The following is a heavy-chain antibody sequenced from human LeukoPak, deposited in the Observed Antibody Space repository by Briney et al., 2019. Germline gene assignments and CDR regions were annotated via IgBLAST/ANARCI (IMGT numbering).Heavy chain of an antibody. CDR3: AGRDYYETSGYYDY. Sequence: GESLNISWKGSGNSITNYRNGWGRRMPGKGQELMGIIHPSDSDTRYSPYFQGQVTISAGKSISTAYLQWSSLKASDTAVYYCAGRDYYETSGYYDYWGQGTLVTVSS. V-gene: IGHV5-51*01. CDR2: IHPSDSDT. CDR1: GNSITNYR. D-gene: IGHD3-22*01. J-gene: IGHJ4*02.